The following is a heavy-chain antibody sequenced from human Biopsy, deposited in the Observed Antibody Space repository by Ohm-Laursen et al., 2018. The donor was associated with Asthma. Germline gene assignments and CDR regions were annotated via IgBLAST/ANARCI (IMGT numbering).Heavy chain of an antibody. CDR1: GFVFSQCG. J-gene: IGHJ3*01. V-gene: IGHV3-30*03. D-gene: IGHD3-22*01. CDR3: ARQPGQDYDDTSAFDA. Sequence: SLRLSCAASGFVFSQCGMHWVRQGPGKGLEWVAHVSSDGHDKYYEDSVKGRFTISRDNSRNRLYLQINRLTVEDSAVYFCARQPGQDYDDTSAFDAWGQGTKVAVSS. CDR2: VSSDGHDK.